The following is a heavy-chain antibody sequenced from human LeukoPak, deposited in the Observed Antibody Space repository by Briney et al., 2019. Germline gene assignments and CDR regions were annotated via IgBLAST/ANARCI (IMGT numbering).Heavy chain of an antibody. Sequence: ASVKVSCKVSGYTLTELSMHWVRQAPGKGLEWMGGFDPEDGETIYAQKFQGRVTMTEDTSTDTAYMELSSLRSEDTAVYYCATGYYDSSGYFPYFDYWGQETLVTVSS. J-gene: IGHJ4*02. CDR3: ATGYYDSSGYFPYFDY. D-gene: IGHD3-22*01. V-gene: IGHV1-24*01. CDR2: FDPEDGET. CDR1: GYTLTELS.